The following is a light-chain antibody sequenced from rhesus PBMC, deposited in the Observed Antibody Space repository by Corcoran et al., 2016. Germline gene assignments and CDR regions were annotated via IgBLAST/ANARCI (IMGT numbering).Light chain of an antibody. CDR3: QQYRSRPLT. CDR2: KES. CDR1: QGISSW. Sequence: DIQMTQSPSSLSASVGDTVTITCRASQGISSWLAWYQQKPGKAPKLLVYKESSLQSGVPSRFSGRGSGTDFTLTIRRLQSEDFATYYCQQYRSRPLTFGQGTKVEIK. J-gene: IGKJ1*01. V-gene: IGKV1-22*01.